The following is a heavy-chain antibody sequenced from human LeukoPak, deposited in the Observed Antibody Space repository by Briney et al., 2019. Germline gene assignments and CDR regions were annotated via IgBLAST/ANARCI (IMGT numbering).Heavy chain of an antibody. CDR2: IYPGASDT. D-gene: IGHD6-19*01. CDR1: GYSFNSYW. Sequence: GESLKTSCNGSGYSFNSYWNGWGRQMPGKGLEWKFSIYPGASDTRYSPSFHGPVTISADKSISTAYLQWSSLRASDTAIYYCASSAYSSGWYGADFYYRGQGTLVTVSS. V-gene: IGHV5-51*01. J-gene: IGHJ4*02. CDR3: ASSAYSSGWYGADFYY.